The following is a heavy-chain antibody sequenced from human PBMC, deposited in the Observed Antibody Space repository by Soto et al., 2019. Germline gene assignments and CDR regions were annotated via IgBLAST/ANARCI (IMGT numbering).Heavy chain of an antibody. J-gene: IGHJ4*02. CDR2: ISYDGSKK. CDR3: AQRLGPGLGIY. CDR1: GFTFSSYG. V-gene: IGHV3-30*18. D-gene: IGHD3-16*01. Sequence: QVQLVESGGGVVQPGRSLRLSCAASGFTFSSYGMHWVRQAPGKGLEWVAVISYDGSKKYYADSVKGRFTISRDNSKNGLYLQMNSLRAEDTAVYYCAQRLGPGLGIYWGQGTVVTVSS.